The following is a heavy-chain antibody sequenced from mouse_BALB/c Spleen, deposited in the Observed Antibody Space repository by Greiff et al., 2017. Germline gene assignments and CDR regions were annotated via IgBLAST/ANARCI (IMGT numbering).Heavy chain of an antibody. D-gene: IGHD2-10*01. Sequence: QVTLKESGPGILQPSQTLSLTCSFSGFSLSTSGMGVSWIRQPSGKGLEWLAHIYWDDDKRYNPSLKSRLTISKDTSSNQVFLKITSVDTADTATYYCARPTAYYGNSWFAYWGQGTLVTVSA. CDR3: ARPTAYYGNSWFAY. J-gene: IGHJ3*01. V-gene: IGHV8-12*01. CDR1: GFSLSTSGMG. CDR2: IYWDDDK.